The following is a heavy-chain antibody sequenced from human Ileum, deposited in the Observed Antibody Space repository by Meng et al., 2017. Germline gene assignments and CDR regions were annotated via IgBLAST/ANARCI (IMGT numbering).Heavy chain of an antibody. Sequence: QEQRERPGHGLVRPSVTFSDICADCGRYASGSGYQWGWIRQPPGKGMEWIGYASTNYNPSLKNRVTISVDTSKNQFSLKLTSVTAADTAVYYCARDHWGSLDYWGQGVLVTVSS. V-gene: IGHV4-61*08. J-gene: IGHJ4*02. CDR3: ARDHWGSLDY. CDR2: AST. CDR1: GRYASGSGYQ. D-gene: IGHD7-27*01.